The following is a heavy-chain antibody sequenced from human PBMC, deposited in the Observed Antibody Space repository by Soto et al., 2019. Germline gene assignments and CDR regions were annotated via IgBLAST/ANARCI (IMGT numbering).Heavy chain of an antibody. CDR3: ARDGRPGPKAKYYYYYCMDV. V-gene: IGHV1-69*12. Sequence: QVQLVQSGAEVKKPGSSVKVSCKASGGTFSSYAISWVRQAPGQGLEWMGGIIPIFGTANYAQKFQGRVTITADESTSTAYMELSSLRSEDTAVYYCARDGRPGPKAKYYYYYCMDVWGQGTTVTVSS. D-gene: IGHD1-1*01. J-gene: IGHJ6*02. CDR1: GGTFSSYA. CDR2: IIPIFGTA.